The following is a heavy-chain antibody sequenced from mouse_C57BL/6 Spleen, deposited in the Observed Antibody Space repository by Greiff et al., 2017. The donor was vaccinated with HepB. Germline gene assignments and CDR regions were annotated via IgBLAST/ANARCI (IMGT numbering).Heavy chain of an antibody. V-gene: IGHV1-52*01. CDR1: GYTFTSYW. J-gene: IGHJ4*01. D-gene: IGHD3-3*01. Sequence: QVQLQQPGAELVRPGSSVKLSCKASGYTFTSYWMHWVKQRPIQGLEWIGNIDPSDSETHYNQKFKDKATLTVDKSSSTAYMQLSSLTSEDSAVYYCARGKLYGHYAMDYWGQGTSVTVSS. CDR3: ARGKLYGHYAMDY. CDR2: IDPSDSET.